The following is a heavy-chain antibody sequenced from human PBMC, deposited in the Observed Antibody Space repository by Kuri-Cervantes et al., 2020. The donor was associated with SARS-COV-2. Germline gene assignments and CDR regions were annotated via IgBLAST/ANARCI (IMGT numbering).Heavy chain of an antibody. CDR3: ASYHQLLPRRSFDY. CDR1: GSSVSSPNY. J-gene: IGHJ4*02. V-gene: IGHV4-38-2*02. D-gene: IGHD2-2*01. CDR2: IYHSGTT. Sequence: GSLRLSCTVSGSSVSSPNYWGWLRQPPGKGLEWIGSIYHSGTTYYNPSLKSRVTISVDTSKNQFSLKLSSVTAADTAVYYCASYHQLLPRRSFDYWGQGTLVTVSS.